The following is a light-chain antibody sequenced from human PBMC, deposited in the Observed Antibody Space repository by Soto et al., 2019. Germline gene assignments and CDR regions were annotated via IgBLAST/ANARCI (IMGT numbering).Light chain of an antibody. CDR1: QSVLYSSNNKNY. V-gene: IGKV4-1*01. J-gene: IGKJ2*01. CDR2: WAS. CDR3: QQYYSTPYT. Sequence: DIVMTQSPDSLAVSLGERATINCKSSQSVLYSSNNKNYLAWYQQKPGQPPKLLIYWASTRESVVPDRFSGSGSGTDFTLTISRLQAEDGAVYYCQQYYSTPYTFGQGTKLEIK.